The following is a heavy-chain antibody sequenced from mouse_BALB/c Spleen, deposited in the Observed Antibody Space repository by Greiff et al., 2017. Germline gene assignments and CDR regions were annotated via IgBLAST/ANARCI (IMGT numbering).Heavy chain of an antibody. CDR2: ISYSGST. Sequence: EVKLMESGPGLVKPSQSLSLTCTVTGYSITSDYAWNWIRQFPGNKLEWMGYISYSGSTSYNPSLKSRISITRDTSKNQFFLQLNSVTTEDTATYYCASIYYGNYEAMDYWGQGTSVTVSS. D-gene: IGHD2-1*01. CDR1: GYSITSDYA. CDR3: ASIYYGNYEAMDY. V-gene: IGHV3-2*02. J-gene: IGHJ4*01.